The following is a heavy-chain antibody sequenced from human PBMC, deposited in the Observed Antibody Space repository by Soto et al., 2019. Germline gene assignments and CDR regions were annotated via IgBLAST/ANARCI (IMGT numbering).Heavy chain of an antibody. J-gene: IGHJ4*02. V-gene: IGHV4-34*01. CDR3: ARGSEWLQFSYYFDY. CDR1: GGSFSGYY. D-gene: IGHD5-12*01. CDR2: INHSGNT. Sequence: SETLSLTXAVYGGSFSGYYWSWIRQPPGKGLERIGEINHSGNTNYNPSLKSRVTISVDTSKNQFSLKLSSVTAADTAVYYCARGSEWLQFSYYFDYWGQGTLVTVSS.